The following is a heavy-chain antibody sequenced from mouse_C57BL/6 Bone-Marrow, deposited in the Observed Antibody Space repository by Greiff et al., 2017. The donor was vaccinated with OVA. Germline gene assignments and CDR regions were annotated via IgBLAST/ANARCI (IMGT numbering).Heavy chain of an antibody. CDR3: VRDGDFPFAY. CDR2: IRSKSSNSAT. Sequence: EVQLVESGGGLVQPKGSLKLSCAASGFTFTTYAMHWVRQAPGQGLEWVARIRSKSSNSATYYAESVKDRFTISRDDSQSMLYLQMNNLKTEDTAMYYCVRDGDFPFAYWGQGTLVTVSA. V-gene: IGHV10-3*01. CDR1: GFTFTTYA. D-gene: IGHD3-3*01. J-gene: IGHJ3*01.